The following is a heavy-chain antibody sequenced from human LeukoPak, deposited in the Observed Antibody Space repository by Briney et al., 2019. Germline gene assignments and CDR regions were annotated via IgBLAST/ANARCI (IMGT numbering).Heavy chain of an antibody. CDR2: FSYRGST. J-gene: IGHJ4*02. Sequence: SETLSLTCSVSGDSVSSDSYYGSWIRRPPGKGLEGIGDFSYRGSTNYNPSLKSRVTISVDTSKNQFSLSLRSVIAADTAVYYCARLYCSRTSCYLRDYWGQGTLVTVSS. V-gene: IGHV4-61*01. CDR1: GDSVSSDSYY. CDR3: ARLYCSRTSCYLRDY. D-gene: IGHD2-2*01.